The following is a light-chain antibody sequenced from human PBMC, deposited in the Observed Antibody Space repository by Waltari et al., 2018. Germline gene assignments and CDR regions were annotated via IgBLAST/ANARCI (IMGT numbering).Light chain of an antibody. CDR1: KLGNKY. CDR3: QAWDSSTAV. J-gene: IGLJ1*01. Sequence: SYELTQPPSVSVSPGQTANITCSGDKLGNKYVCWFQQKPAQSTLLVIFQNNRRPSGIPVRFAGSNSGNTATLTISGTQVMDEADFYCQAWDSSTAVFGSGTKVTVL. CDR2: QNN. V-gene: IGLV3-1*01.